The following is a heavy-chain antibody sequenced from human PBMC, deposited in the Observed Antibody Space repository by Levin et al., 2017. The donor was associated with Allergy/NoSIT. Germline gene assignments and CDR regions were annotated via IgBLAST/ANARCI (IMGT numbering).Heavy chain of an antibody. J-gene: IGHJ4*02. Sequence: GESLKISCAASGLTFSVHSMNWVRQAPGRGLEWVSSISSTSTYIYYADSVKGRFTISRDNAKNSLYLQMNSLRAEDTAIYYCAGGSSTTIYYFDSWGQGTLVTVSS. CDR1: GLTFSVHS. CDR2: ISSTSTYI. V-gene: IGHV3-21*01. CDR3: AGGSSTTIYYFDS. D-gene: IGHD5-24*01.